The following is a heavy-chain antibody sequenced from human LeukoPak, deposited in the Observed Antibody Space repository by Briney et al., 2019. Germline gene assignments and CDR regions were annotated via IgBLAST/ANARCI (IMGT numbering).Heavy chain of an antibody. D-gene: IGHD1-26*01. V-gene: IGHV1-18*01. Sequence: ASVTVSCKASVYTVTTHGVTWVRQAPRQAREGMGWISAYNGHTNYAQKHHGRVTMTTDTSTSTAYIELRSLRSDDTAVYYCARAPSSSGNYYLQFDYWGQGTLVTVSS. CDR2: ISAYNGHT. CDR1: VYTVTTHG. J-gene: IGHJ4*02. CDR3: ARAPSSSGNYYLQFDY.